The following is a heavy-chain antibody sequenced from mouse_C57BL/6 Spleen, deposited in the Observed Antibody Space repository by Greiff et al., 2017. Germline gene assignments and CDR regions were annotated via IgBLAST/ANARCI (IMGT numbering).Heavy chain of an antibody. CDR2: IDPSDSYT. Sequence: QVQLQQPGAELVMPGASVKLSCKASGYTFTSYWMHWVKQRPGQGLEWIGEIDPSDSYTNYNQKFKGKFTLTVDKSSSTAYMQLSSLTSEDSAVYYCARDLLYPAFAYWGQGTLVTVSA. V-gene: IGHV1-69*01. J-gene: IGHJ3*01. CDR1: GYTFTSYW. D-gene: IGHD2-12*01. CDR3: ARDLLYPAFAY.